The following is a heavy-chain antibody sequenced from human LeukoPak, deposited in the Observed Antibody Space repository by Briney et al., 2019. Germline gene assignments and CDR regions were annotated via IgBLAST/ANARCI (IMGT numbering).Heavy chain of an antibody. J-gene: IGHJ3*02. CDR3: ARLLGAWAGVNHAFDI. D-gene: IGHD3-3*01. V-gene: IGHV4-38-2*01. Sequence: PSETLSLTCAVSGYSISSGYYWGWIRQPPGKGLEWIGSIYHSGSTYYNPSLKSRVTISVDTSKNQSSLKLSSVTAADTAVYYCARLLGAWAGVNHAFDIWGQGTMVTVSS. CDR1: GYSISSGYY. CDR2: IYHSGST.